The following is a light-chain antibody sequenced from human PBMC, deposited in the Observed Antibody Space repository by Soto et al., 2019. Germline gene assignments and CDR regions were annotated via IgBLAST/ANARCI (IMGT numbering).Light chain of an antibody. CDR1: QSVSSY. CDR2: DAS. CDR3: QLRSNWTRGLT. J-gene: IGKJ4*01. V-gene: IGKV3-11*01. Sequence: ENVLTQSPATLSLSPGDRATLSCRASQSVSSYLAWYQQKPGQAPRLIIYDASNRATGIPARFSGSGSGTDFTLTISSLEPENSAVYYCQLRSNWTRGLTLGGGTKVEIK.